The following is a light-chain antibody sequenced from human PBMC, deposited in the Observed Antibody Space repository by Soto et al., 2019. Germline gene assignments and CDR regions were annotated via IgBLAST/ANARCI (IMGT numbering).Light chain of an antibody. CDR2: EGS. J-gene: IGLJ1*01. CDR3: CAYVGARTYV. CDR1: ISDVGRFDV. V-gene: IGLV2-23*01. Sequence: QSALTQPASVSGSLGQSINISCTGTISDVGRFDVVSWFQQPPGQVPKLIIYEGSRRPSGVSSRFSGSKSGNTASLTISGLQAEDEADYYCCAYVGARTYVFGAGTKVTVL.